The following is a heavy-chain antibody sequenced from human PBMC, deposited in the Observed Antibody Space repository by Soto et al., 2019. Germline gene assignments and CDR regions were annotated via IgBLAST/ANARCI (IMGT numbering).Heavy chain of an antibody. D-gene: IGHD1-1*01. CDR1: GFTFSSYW. CDR3: ASQPWRDYYYGMDV. CDR2: INSDGSST. Sequence: GGSLRLSCAASGFTFSSYWMHWVRQAPGKGLVWVSRINSDGSSTSYADSVKGRFTISRDNAKNTLYLQMNSLRAEDTAVYYCASQPWRDYYYGMDVWGQGTTVTVSS. J-gene: IGHJ6*02. V-gene: IGHV3-74*01.